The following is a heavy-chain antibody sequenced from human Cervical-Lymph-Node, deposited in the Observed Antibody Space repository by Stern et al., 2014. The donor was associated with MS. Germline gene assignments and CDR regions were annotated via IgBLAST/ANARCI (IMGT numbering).Heavy chain of an antibody. CDR1: GFTFSSYA. CDR2: ISHDGRSE. CDR3: ARDRGSSSWYSGWIDS. J-gene: IGHJ5*01. Sequence: VQLVQSGGGVVQPGWSLRLSCAASGFTFSSYALHWVRQTPGKGLEWVGRISHDGRSEHYADSVKGRITIYRDNSKNTLYLQMNSLKPEDTAVYYCARDRGSSSWYSGWIDSWGQGTLVIAS. V-gene: IGHV3-30*01. D-gene: IGHD6-13*01.